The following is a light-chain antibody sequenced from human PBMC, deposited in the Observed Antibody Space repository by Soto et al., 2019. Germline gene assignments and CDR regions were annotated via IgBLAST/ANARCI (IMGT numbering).Light chain of an antibody. J-gene: IGKJ5*01. CDR2: GAS. V-gene: IGKV3-20*01. Sequence: EIVLQQSPRTPPTSPRERPTPSCRPRQSVSSSYLAWYQQKPGQAPRLLIYGASSRATGIPDRFSGSGSGTDFTLTISRLEPEDFAVYYCQQYGSSPITFGQGTRLEIK. CDR3: QQYGSSPIT. CDR1: QSVSSSY.